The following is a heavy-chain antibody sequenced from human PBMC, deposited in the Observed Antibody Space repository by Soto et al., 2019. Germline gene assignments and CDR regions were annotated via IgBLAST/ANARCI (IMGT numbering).Heavy chain of an antibody. CDR3: ASTIVVVAVASYYMDV. CDR1: GFGFSSHW. Sequence: GGSLRLSCAASGFGFSSHWMNWVRQAPGKGLEWVANIKQDGSEKKYVDSVKGRFTISRDNAKNSLYLQMNSLRVEDTAVYYCASTIVVVAVASYYMDVWGKGTTVTVSS. D-gene: IGHD2-15*01. V-gene: IGHV3-7*01. CDR2: IKQDGSEK. J-gene: IGHJ6*03.